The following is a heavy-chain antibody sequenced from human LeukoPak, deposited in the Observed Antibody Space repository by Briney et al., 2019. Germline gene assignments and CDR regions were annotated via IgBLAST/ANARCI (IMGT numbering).Heavy chain of an antibody. D-gene: IGHD2/OR15-2a*01. CDR2: IFASGST. Sequence: SETLSLTCSVSGGSISTYYWNWLRQPAGKDLEWIGRIFASGSTNYNPSLKSRVTISMDKAKNHFSLILKSVTAADTAFYYCARDFYGDDGHHPFDYWGQGILVTVSS. V-gene: IGHV4-4*07. CDR3: ARDFYGDDGHHPFDY. J-gene: IGHJ4*02. CDR1: GGSISTYY.